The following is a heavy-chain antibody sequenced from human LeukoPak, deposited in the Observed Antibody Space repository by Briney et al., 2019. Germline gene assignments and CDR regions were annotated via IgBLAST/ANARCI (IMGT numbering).Heavy chain of an antibody. V-gene: IGHV4-34*01. Sequence: PSETLSLTCAVYGGSFSGYYWSWIRQPPGKGLEWIGEINHSGSTNYNPSLKSRVTISVDTSKNQFSLKLSSVTAANTAVYYCARGLNGMDVWGKGTTVTVSS. CDR3: ARGLNGMDV. CDR2: INHSGST. J-gene: IGHJ6*04. CDR1: GGSFSGYY.